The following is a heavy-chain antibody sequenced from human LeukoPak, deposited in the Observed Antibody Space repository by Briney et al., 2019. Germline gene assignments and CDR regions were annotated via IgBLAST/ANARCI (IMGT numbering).Heavy chain of an antibody. CDR2: INWDGGST. V-gene: IGHV3-20*04. CDR1: GFTFGSYA. CDR3: AGGDRNGWYFNY. D-gene: IGHD6-19*01. J-gene: IGHJ4*02. Sequence: PGGSLRLSCVASGFTFGSYAMTWVRQAPGKGLEWVSGINWDGGSTGYGDSVKGRFTISRDNVRNSLHLQMNSLRAEDTALYFCAGGDRNGWYFNYWGQGTLVTVSS.